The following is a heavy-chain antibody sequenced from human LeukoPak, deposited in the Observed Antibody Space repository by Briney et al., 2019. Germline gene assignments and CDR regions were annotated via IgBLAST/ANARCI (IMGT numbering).Heavy chain of an antibody. CDR2: IRSKANSYAT. CDR3: TRLGVSDYHYYYMDV. CDR1: GFTFSGSA. J-gene: IGHJ6*03. Sequence: GGSLRLTCAASGFTFSGSAMHWVRQASGKGLEWVGRIRSKANSYATAYAASVKGRFTISRDDSKNTAYLQMNSLKTEDTAVYYCTRLGVSDYHYYYMDVWGKGTTVTVSS. V-gene: IGHV3-73*01. D-gene: IGHD2-8*01.